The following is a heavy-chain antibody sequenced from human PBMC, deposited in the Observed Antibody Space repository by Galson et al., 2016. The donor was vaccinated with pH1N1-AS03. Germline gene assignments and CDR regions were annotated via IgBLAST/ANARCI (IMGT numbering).Heavy chain of an antibody. CDR1: GFTFSDVW. CDR3: RVVAENDALDM. CDR2: IKSKTDGGAT. D-gene: IGHD3-22*01. Sequence: SLRLFCAASGFTFSDVWMSWVRQAPGKGLEWVGRIKSKTDGGATDYAAPVKGRFTISRDDSKNTLYLQMNTLKSEDTAVYYCRVVAENDALDMWGQGTMVTVSS. V-gene: IGHV3-15*01. J-gene: IGHJ3*02.